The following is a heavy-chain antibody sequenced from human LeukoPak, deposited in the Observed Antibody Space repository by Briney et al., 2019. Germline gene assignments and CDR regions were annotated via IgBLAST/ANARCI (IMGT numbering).Heavy chain of an antibody. D-gene: IGHD2-2*02. Sequence: PGGSLRPSCAASGFTFSSFSMNWVRQAPGKGLEWVSYISSSSSPIYYADSVRGRFTISRDNGKNSPYLQMYSLRDGDTAVYYCTRDLISGAYTFDYWGQGNLVTVSS. CDR2: ISSSSSPI. CDR3: TRDLISGAYTFDY. V-gene: IGHV3-48*02. J-gene: IGHJ4*02. CDR1: GFTFSSFS.